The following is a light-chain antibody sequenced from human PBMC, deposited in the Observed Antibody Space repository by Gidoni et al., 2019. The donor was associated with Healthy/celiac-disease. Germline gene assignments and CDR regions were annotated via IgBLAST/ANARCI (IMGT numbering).Light chain of an antibody. CDR2: EVS. Sequence: QSALTQPASVSGSPGQSITISCPGTSSDVGGYNYVSWYQQHPGKAPKLMIYEVSNRPSGVPDRFSGSKSGNTASLTISGLQAEDEADYYCSSYTSSSIVVFGGGTKLTVL. CDR3: SSYTSSSIVV. V-gene: IGLV2-14*01. CDR1: SSDVGGYNY. J-gene: IGLJ2*01.